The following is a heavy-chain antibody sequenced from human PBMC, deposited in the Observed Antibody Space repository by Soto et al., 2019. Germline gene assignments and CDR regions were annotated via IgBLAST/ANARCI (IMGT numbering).Heavy chain of an antibody. D-gene: IGHD1-7*01. CDR1: GGSISSYY. CDR3: AREITGTKGTRFDP. CDR2: IYYSGST. J-gene: IGHJ5*02. Sequence: SETLSLTCTVSGGSISSYYWSWIRQPPGKGLEWIGYIYYSGSTNYNPSLKSRVTISVDTSKNQFSLKLSSVTAADTAVYYCAREITGTKGTRFDPWGQGTLVTVS. V-gene: IGHV4-59*01.